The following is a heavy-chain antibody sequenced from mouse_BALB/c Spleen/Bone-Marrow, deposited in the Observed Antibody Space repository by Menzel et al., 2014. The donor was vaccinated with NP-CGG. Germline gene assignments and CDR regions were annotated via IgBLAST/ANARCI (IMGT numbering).Heavy chain of an antibody. J-gene: IGHJ4*01. D-gene: IGHD2-4*01. CDR1: GYSFTGYY. V-gene: IGHV1S34*01. CDR3: ARLRGDYDGYAMDY. CDR2: ISCYNGAT. Sequence: LVKTGASVKISCKASGYSFTGYYMHWVKQSHGKSLEWIGYISCYNGATSYNQKFKGKATFTVDTSSGTAYMQFNSLTSEGSAVYYCARLRGDYDGYAMDYWGQGTSVTVSS.